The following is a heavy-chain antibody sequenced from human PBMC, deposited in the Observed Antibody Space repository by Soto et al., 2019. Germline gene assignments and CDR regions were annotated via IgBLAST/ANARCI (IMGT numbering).Heavy chain of an antibody. J-gene: IGHJ5*02. CDR3: SKWSGFGDA. Sequence: EVQLLASGGGLVRQGGSLRLSCVASGFDFSSNSMTWARQAPGKGLEWVGGISRNGDITFYRDSVKGRFTISRDISKSSLVLQMNRLRVEDTAMYFLSKWSGFGDAWGQGTLVTV. CDR2: ISRNGDIT. V-gene: IGHV3-23*01. D-gene: IGHD2-15*01. CDR1: GFDFSSNS.